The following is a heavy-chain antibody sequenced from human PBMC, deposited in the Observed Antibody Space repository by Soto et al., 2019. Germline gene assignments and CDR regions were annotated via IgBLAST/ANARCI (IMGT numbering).Heavy chain of an antibody. CDR2: ISGSGGST. Sequence: EVQLLESGGGLVQPGGSLRLSCAASGFTFSSYAMSWVRQAPGKGLEWVSAISGSGGSTYYADSVKGRFTISRDNSKNTLYRQMNSLRAEDTAVYYCAKDALPQVVQLCLLVHYGMDVWGQGTTVTVSS. J-gene: IGHJ6*02. D-gene: IGHD5-18*01. CDR3: AKDALPQVVQLCLLVHYGMDV. V-gene: IGHV3-23*01. CDR1: GFTFSSYA.